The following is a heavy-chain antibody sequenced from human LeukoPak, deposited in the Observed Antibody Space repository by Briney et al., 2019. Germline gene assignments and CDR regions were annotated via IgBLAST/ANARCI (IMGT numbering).Heavy chain of an antibody. CDR1: GFTFSSYG. J-gene: IGHJ5*02. V-gene: IGHV3-23*01. CDR2: ISGSGGST. D-gene: IGHD3-9*01. Sequence: GGSLRLSCAASGFTFSSYGMSWVRQAPGKGLEWVSAISGSGGSTYYADSVKGRFTISRDNSKNTLYLQMNSLRAEDTAVYYCAKDPVRYFDWLLSPNWFDPWGQGTLVTVSS. CDR3: AKDPVRYFDWLLSPNWFDP.